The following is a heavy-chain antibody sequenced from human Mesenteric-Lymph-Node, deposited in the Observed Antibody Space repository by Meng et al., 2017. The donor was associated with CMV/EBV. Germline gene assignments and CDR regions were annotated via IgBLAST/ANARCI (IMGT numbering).Heavy chain of an antibody. CDR1: GGSFSGYY. V-gene: IGHV4-34*01. CDR3: AAAARYYWYGMDV. CDR2: INHSGST. D-gene: IGHD6-13*01. J-gene: IGHJ6*02. Sequence: SQTLSLTCAVYGGSFSGYYWSWIRQPPGKGLEWIGEINHSGSTNYNPSLKSRVTISVDTSKNQFSLKLSSMTAADTAVYYAAAAARYYWYGMDVWGQGTTVTVSS.